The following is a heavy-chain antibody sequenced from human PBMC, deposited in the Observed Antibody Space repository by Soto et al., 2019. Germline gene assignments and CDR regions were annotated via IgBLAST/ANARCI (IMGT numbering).Heavy chain of an antibody. Sequence: QVQLQESGPGLVKPSQTLSLTCTVSGGSISSGDYYWIWIRQPPGKGLEWIGYIYYSGSTYYNPSLKSRVTISLDTSKHQCSLKLSSVTVAGTAVYYCASYTRGFNYWYFDLWGRGTLVTVSS. CDR1: GGSISSGDYY. V-gene: IGHV4-30-4*01. J-gene: IGHJ2*01. D-gene: IGHD4-4*01. CDR2: IYYSGST. CDR3: ASYTRGFNYWYFDL.